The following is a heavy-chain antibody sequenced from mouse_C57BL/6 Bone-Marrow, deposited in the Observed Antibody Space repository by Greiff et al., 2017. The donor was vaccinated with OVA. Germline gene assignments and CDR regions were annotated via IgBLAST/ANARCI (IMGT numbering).Heavy chain of an antibody. D-gene: IGHD2-5*01. CDR2: IYPRSGNT. Sequence: QVQLQQSGAELARPGASVKLSCKASGYTFTSYGISWVKQRTGQGLEWIGEIYPRSGNTYYNEKFKGKATLTADKSSSTAYMELRSLTSEDSAVYFCARSGAYYSNYESYWYFDVWGTGTTVTVSS. J-gene: IGHJ1*03. CDR3: ARSGAYYSNYESYWYFDV. V-gene: IGHV1-81*01. CDR1: GYTFTSYG.